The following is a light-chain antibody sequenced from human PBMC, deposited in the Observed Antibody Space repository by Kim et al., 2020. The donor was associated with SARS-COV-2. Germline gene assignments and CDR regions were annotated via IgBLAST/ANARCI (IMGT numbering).Light chain of an antibody. CDR1: QSVLYSSNNKNY. V-gene: IGKV4-1*01. CDR3: QQYYSTPQT. J-gene: IGKJ1*01. Sequence: ATINCKSSQSVLYSSNNKNYLAWYQQKPGQPPKLLIYWASTRESGVPARFSGSGSGTDFTLTISSLQAEDVAVYYCQQYYSTPQTFGQGTKVDIK. CDR2: WAS.